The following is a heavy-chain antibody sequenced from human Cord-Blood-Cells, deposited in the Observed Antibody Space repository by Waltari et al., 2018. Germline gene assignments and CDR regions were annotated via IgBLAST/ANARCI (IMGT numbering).Heavy chain of an antibody. D-gene: IGHD1-26*01. CDR1: GSTFTSSA. J-gene: IGHJ4*02. V-gene: IGHV1-3*01. Sequence: QVQLVQSGAAVKQSGASVKVSCKASGSTFTSSAMHWVRQAPRQRFERMGWINGGNGNTKYSPEFQGSGTITSETSASTAYMALSSLRSEDTAVYYCASVSELSFDYWGQGTRVTVSS. CDR3: ASVSELSFDY. CDR2: INGGNGNT.